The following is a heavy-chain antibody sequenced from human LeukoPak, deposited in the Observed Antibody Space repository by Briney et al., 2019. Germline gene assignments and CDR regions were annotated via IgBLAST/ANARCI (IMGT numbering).Heavy chain of an antibody. CDR2: IYWDDDK. CDR1: GFSLRASGVG. J-gene: IGHJ4*02. D-gene: IGHD5-18*01. V-gene: IGHV2-5*02. CDR3: AHTGYSYGLDY. Sequence: SGPTLVNPTQPLTLTCTSSGFSLRASGVGVGWIRQPPGKALEWLALIYWDDDKRYSPSLRSRLTITKDTSKNQVVLTMTNMDPVDTATYYCAHTGYSYGLDYWGQGTLVTVSS.